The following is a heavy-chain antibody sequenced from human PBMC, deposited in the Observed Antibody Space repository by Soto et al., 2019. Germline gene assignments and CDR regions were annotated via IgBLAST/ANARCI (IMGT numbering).Heavy chain of an antibody. J-gene: IGHJ5*02. V-gene: IGHV3-74*01. CDR3: ARDHANCGGDCYTNLFDP. CDR1: GFTFTNHW. D-gene: IGHD2-21*02. CDR2: ISVDGRTT. Sequence: EVHLVESGGGLVQPGGSLRLSCAASGFTFTNHWMHWVRQAPGKGLVWVSRISVDGRTTNDADSVKGRFTISRDNAKNTMYLQMNSLRTEDTAVYYCARDHANCGGDCYTNLFDPWGQGTLVTVSS.